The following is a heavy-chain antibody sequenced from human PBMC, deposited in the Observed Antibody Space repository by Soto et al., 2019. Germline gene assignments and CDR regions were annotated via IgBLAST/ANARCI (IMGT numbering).Heavy chain of an antibody. D-gene: IGHD6-13*01. CDR2: ISGSGGST. V-gene: IGHV3-23*04. Sequence: EVQLVESGGGLIQPGGSLRLSCAASGFTVSTNYMSWVRQAPGKGLEWVSVISGSGGSTYYADSVKGRFTISRDNSKNTLYLQMNSLRAEDTAVYYCAKVALVAPFDYWGQGTLVTVSS. J-gene: IGHJ4*02. CDR1: GFTVSTNY. CDR3: AKVALVAPFDY.